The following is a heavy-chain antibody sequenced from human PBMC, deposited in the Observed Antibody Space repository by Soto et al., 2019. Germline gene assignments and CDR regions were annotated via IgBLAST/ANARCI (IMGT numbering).Heavy chain of an antibody. D-gene: IGHD2-2*01. CDR2: INHSGRA. V-gene: IGHV4-34*01. CDR1: GGSFSGYY. J-gene: IGHJ6*02. Sequence: QVQLQQWGAGLLKPSETLSLTCAVYGGSFSGYYWSWIRQPPGKGLEWIGEINHSGRANSNPSLMSRVTTSVDTSKKHFSLTLTSVTASDTAVYYCARGPRCINTSCSNDYYHFGLDVWGQGTTVTVSS. CDR3: ARGPRCINTSCSNDYYHFGLDV.